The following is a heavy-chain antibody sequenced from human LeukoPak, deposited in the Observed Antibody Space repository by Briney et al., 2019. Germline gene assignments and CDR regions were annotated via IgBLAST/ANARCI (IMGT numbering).Heavy chain of an antibody. J-gene: IGHJ6*02. D-gene: IGHD3-16*01. Sequence: ASVTVSCKASGYTFTSYYMHWVRQAPGQGLEWMGIINPSGGSTSYAQKFQGRVTMTRDTATSTVYMELSSLRSEDTAVYYCARDFGTFHGMDVWGQGTTGTVSS. CDR2: INPSGGST. CDR3: ARDFGTFHGMDV. CDR1: GYTFTSYY. V-gene: IGHV1-46*01.